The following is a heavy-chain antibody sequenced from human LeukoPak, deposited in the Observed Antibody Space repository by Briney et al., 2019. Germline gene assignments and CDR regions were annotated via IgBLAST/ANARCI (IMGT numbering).Heavy chain of an antibody. V-gene: IGHV1-8*03. Sequence: ASVKVSCKASGYTFTSYDINWVRQATGQGLEWMGWMNPNSGNTGYAQKLQGRVTITRNTSISTAYMELSSLRSEDTAVYYCASEIIFGSFDYWGQGTLVTVSS. CDR3: ASEIIFGSFDY. CDR1: GYTFTSYD. D-gene: IGHD3-3*01. CDR2: MNPNSGNT. J-gene: IGHJ4*02.